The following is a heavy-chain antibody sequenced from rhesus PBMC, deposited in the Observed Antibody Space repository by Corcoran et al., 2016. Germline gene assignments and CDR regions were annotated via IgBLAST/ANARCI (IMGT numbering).Heavy chain of an antibody. CDR1: GASISSHW. Sequence: QLQLQESGPGLVRASETLSLTCAVSGASISSHWWSWVRQSPGKGLEWIGRISGSNWNTNYNPSLKSRVIISTDTSKNQFSLNLRSVTAADTAVYHCAKGGSEFFDSWGQGVLVTVSS. V-gene: IGHV4-173*01. CDR3: AKGGSEFFDS. J-gene: IGHJ4*01. CDR2: ISGSNWNT.